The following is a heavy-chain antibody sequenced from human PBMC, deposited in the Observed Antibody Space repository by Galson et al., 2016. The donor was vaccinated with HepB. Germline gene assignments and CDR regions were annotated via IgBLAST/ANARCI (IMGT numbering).Heavy chain of an antibody. CDR3: AHRRIMTTFGARPPYFGLDV. J-gene: IGHJ6*02. Sequence: PALVKPTQTLTLTCTFSGFSLSTRGVGVGWIRQPPGKALEWLALIYWDDDKHYSPSLKSRLTITKDTSKNQVVLAMTNMDPVDTATYYCAHRRIMTTFGARPPYFGLDVWGQGTTVTVSS. CDR1: GFSLSTRGVG. V-gene: IGHV2-5*02. D-gene: IGHD3-16*01. CDR2: IYWDDDK.